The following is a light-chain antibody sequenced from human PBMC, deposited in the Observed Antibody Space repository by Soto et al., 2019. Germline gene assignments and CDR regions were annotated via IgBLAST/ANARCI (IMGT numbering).Light chain of an antibody. CDR3: LLYFSPDRYT. Sequence: EIVLTQTPGTPSLSPGERATLSCRASQSVTSSYLAWYQQKPCQAPRLLIYGASTRSTGVPDRFIGSGSDTDFSLPIRRLDPEDVAMYYCLLYFSPDRYTFGPGTKVQIK. J-gene: IGKJ2*01. CDR1: QSVTSSY. V-gene: IGKV3-20*01. CDR2: GAS.